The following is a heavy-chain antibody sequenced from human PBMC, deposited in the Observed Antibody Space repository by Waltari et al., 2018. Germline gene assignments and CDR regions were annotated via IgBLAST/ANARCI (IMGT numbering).Heavy chain of an antibody. CDR2: IYTRGST. J-gene: IGHJ3*02. D-gene: IGHD4-17*01. Sequence: QVQLQESGPGLVKPSETLSLTCTVSGGSISSYYWRWIRQPPGKGLEWIGYIYTRGSTNYNPSLKSRVTISVDTSKNQFSLNLSSVAAADTAVYYCARGGRNSGVAFDIWGQGTMVTVSS. V-gene: IGHV4-4*09. CDR3: ARGGRNSGVAFDI. CDR1: GGSISSYY.